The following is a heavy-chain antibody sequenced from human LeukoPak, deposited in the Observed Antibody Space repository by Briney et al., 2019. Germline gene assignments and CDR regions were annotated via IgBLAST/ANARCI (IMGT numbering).Heavy chain of an antibody. J-gene: IGHJ4*02. Sequence: GGSLRLSCAASGFTFSSYSMNWVRQAPGKGLEWVSYITGSSSTISYADSVKGRFTISRDNARNSLYLQMNSLRAEDTAVYYCATDRHWAFDYWGQGTLVTVSS. CDR3: ATDRHWAFDY. D-gene: IGHD3-16*01. V-gene: IGHV3-48*01. CDR1: GFTFSSYS. CDR2: ITGSSSTI.